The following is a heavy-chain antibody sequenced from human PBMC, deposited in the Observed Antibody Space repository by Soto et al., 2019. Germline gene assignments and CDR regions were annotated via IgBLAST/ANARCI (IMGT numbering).Heavy chain of an antibody. Sequence: QVQLVQSGAEVKKPGSSVKVSCEASGGTFSSYSFSWVRQAPGQGLEWMGRVVPILGMANYAQKFQGRVTITADKTTSTVYMEMRSLRSDDTAVYYCARGGAVVVPGSVDRHTWFDPWGQGALVTVSS. J-gene: IGHJ5*02. CDR3: ARGGAVVVPGSVDRHTWFDP. CDR2: VVPILGMA. V-gene: IGHV1-69*02. CDR1: GGTFSSYS. D-gene: IGHD2-2*01.